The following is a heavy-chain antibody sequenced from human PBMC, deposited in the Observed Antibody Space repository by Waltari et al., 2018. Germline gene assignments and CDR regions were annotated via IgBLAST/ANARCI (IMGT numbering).Heavy chain of an antibody. V-gene: IGHV4-61*02. Sequence: QVQLQESGPGLVKPSQTLSLTCAVSGASISSSNYWTWIRQPAGKGRGWIGLIVTRGSTNSNPSLKSRVPISVDASKNQFSLKLSSVTAADTAVYYCASTPLFYYDTSGYYFWGQGAPVTVSS. CDR2: IVTRGST. CDR3: ASTPLFYYDTSGYYF. J-gene: IGHJ4*02. D-gene: IGHD3-22*01. CDR1: GASISSSNY.